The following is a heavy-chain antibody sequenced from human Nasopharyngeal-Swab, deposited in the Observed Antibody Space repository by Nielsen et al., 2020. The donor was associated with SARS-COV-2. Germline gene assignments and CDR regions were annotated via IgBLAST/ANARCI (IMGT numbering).Heavy chain of an antibody. J-gene: IGHJ2*01. CDR1: GYTFTSYG. CDR2: ISAYNGNT. CDR3: ARDTGSGWSDWYFDL. Sequence: GESLKISCKASGYTFTSYGISWVRQAPGQGLEWMGWISAYNGNTNYAQKLQGRVTMTTDTSTSTAYMELRSLRSDDTAVYYCARDTGSGWSDWYFDLWGRGTLVTVSS. V-gene: IGHV1-18*04. D-gene: IGHD6-19*01.